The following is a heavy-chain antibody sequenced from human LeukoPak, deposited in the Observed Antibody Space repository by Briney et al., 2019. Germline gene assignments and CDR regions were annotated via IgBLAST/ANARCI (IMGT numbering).Heavy chain of an antibody. Sequence: SETLSLTCAVYGGSFSGYYWSWIRQPPGKGLEWIGEINHGGSTNYNPSLKSRVTISVDTSKNQFSLKLSSVTAADTAVYYCARGQTRYYGSGSYWNYWGQETLVTVSS. J-gene: IGHJ4*02. CDR3: ARGQTRYYGSGSYWNY. D-gene: IGHD3-10*01. CDR2: INHGGST. V-gene: IGHV4-34*01. CDR1: GGSFSGYY.